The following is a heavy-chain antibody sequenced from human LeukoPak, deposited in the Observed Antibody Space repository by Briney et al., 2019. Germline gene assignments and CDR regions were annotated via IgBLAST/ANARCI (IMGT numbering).Heavy chain of an antibody. Sequence: PSETLSLTCTVSGGSISSYYWSWIRQPPGKGLEWIGSIYHSRSTYYNASLKSRATISADTSKNQFSLKLSSVTAADTAVYYCARHRWMEVYGSGSYYVDYWGQGTLVTVSS. D-gene: IGHD3-10*01. CDR3: ARHRWMEVYGSGSYYVDY. CDR2: IYHSRST. CDR1: GGSISSYY. J-gene: IGHJ4*02. V-gene: IGHV4-59*04.